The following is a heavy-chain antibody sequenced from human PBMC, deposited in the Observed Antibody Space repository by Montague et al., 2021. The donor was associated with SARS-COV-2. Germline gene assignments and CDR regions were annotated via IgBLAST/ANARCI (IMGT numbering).Heavy chain of an antibody. Sequence: TLSLTCILSGGSISSDDSYWTWIRQHPGKGLEWIGYISYSGRTSYXVSLKSRLTISADTSDNQFSLKLTSMTAADTAVYYCARMYVPAHGTSAASYSDYWGRGTLVTVSS. J-gene: IGHJ4*02. V-gene: IGHV4-31*03. D-gene: IGHD6-13*01. CDR3: ARMYVPAHGTSAASYSDY. CDR1: GGSISSDDSY. CDR2: ISYSGRT.